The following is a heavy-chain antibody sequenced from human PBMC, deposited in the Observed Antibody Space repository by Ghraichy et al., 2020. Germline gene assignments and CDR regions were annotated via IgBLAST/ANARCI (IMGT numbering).Heavy chain of an antibody. Sequence: GGSLRLSCAVSGFTVSSNSMTWVRQAPGKGLEWVALISSGGRIDYADSVKGRFTISRDNSKNTVYLQMKNLRAEDTAVYFCARDSSNGWYWAFNLWGQGTMVTVSS. J-gene: IGHJ3*01. CDR1: GFTVSSNS. D-gene: IGHD6-19*01. CDR3: ARDSSNGWYWAFNL. V-gene: IGHV3-53*01. CDR2: ISSGGRI.